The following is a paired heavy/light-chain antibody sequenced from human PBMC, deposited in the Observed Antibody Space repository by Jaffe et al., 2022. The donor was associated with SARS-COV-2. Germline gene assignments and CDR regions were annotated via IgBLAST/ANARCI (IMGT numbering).Heavy chain of an antibody. CDR3: IRTIYGASSGY. J-gene: IGHJ4*02. Sequence: EVQLVESGGGLVQPGGSLRLSCAASGFAFSSSWMHWVRQAPGKGLVWVSRINSDESRRDYADSVKGRFTISRDNTKNTLYLQMNSLRADDTAVYYCIRTIYGASSGYWGQGTLVTVSS. CDR2: INSDESRR. V-gene: IGHV3-74*01. D-gene: IGHD2-8*01. CDR1: GFAFSSSW.
Light chain of an antibody. CDR3: MQALQTPCT. CDR2: LGS. J-gene: IGKJ1*01. Sequence: DNVMTQSPLSLPVTPGEPASISCKSSQSLLHSDGYNYLDWYLQKPGQSPQLLIYLGSNRASGVPDRFSGSGSGTDFTLKISRVEAEDVGIYYCMQALQTPCTFGQGTRVDIK. V-gene: IGKV2-28*01. CDR1: QSLLHSDGYNY.